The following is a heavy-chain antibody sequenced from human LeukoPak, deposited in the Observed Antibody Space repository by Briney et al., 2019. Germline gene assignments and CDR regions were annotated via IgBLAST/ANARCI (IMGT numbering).Heavy chain of an antibody. Sequence: GGSLRLSCAASGFTFSGSAMHWVRQASGKGLEWVGRIRSKANSYATAYAASVKGRFTISRDDSKNTAYLQMNSLKTEDTAVYYCTRAVYCSGGSCYSPYYYYMDVWGKGTTVTVSS. CDR3: TRAVYCSGGSCYSPYYYYMDV. J-gene: IGHJ6*03. D-gene: IGHD2-15*01. CDR1: GFTFSGSA. V-gene: IGHV3-73*01. CDR2: IRSKANSYAT.